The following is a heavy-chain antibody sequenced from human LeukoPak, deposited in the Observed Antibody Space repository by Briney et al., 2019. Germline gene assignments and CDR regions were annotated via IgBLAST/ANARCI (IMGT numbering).Heavy chain of an antibody. D-gene: IGHD2-15*01. J-gene: IGHJ4*02. CDR3: AKFEGLCGRANTCYHFDC. V-gene: IGHV3-23*01. CDR2: FSGSGGRT. CDR1: GFTFSTYA. Sequence: GGSLRLSCDASGFTFSTYAMSWVRQSPGEGREWFSGFSGSGGRTWYADSVKGRFTISRDNSKNTVYLHMNSLRAEDTAVYYCAKFEGLCGRANTCYHFDCWGQGTLVTVSS.